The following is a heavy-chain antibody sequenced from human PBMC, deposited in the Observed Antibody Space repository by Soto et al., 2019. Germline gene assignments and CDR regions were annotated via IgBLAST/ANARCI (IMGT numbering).Heavy chain of an antibody. J-gene: IGHJ6*02. CDR2: IRSGRAT. CDR1: RLPSKYYY. CDR3: WRAETAWRLSYGLDF. Sequence: GGARRLLCAVSRLPSKYYYIHSVCQATGKGLEWVSSIRSGRATFYADSVKGRFSISRDDATSSVSLQMNSLSGEDTAVYFCWRAETAWRLSYGLDFWGQGTTVTVSS. V-gene: IGHV3-21*01.